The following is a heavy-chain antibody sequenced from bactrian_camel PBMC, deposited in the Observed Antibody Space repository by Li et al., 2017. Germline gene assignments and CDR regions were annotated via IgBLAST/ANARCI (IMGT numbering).Heavy chain of an antibody. V-gene: IGHV3S40*01. CDR1: GFTFSNYG. D-gene: IGHD2*01. J-gene: IGHJ4*01. Sequence: VQLVESGGGLVQPGESLRLSCAASGFTFSNYGMSWVRQAPGKGLEWVTTIGISSVGGKTYYAESFQGRFTISRDNANNVVYLQMNNLKSEDTAVYYCASDYGTTYYGQGTQVTVS. CDR2: ISSVGGKT.